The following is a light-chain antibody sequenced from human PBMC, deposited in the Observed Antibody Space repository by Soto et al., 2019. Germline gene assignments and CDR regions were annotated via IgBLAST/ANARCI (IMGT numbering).Light chain of an antibody. CDR1: QSVTNNY. Sequence: EIVFTQSPATLSLSPGERATLSCGASQSVTNNYLAWFQQKPGLAPRLLIYDASNRATGIPARFSGSGSGTDFTLTISSLEPDDFAVYYCQHRADWPITFGQGTRLEIK. CDR2: DAS. V-gene: IGKV3-11*01. J-gene: IGKJ5*01. CDR3: QHRADWPIT.